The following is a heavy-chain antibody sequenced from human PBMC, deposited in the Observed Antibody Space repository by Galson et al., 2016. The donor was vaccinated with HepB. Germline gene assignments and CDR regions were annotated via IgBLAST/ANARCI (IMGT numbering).Heavy chain of an antibody. CDR1: GYNFIDYY. V-gene: IGHV5-51*01. D-gene: IGHD1-26*01. CDR3: AREGSGSPQF. Sequence: QSGAEVKKPGESLSISCKGSGYNFIDYYIIWVRQMPGKGLEWMGIIYPGDSDIRYSPSFQGQVTISADTSVSSAYLQWRSLNASDTAIYYCAREGSGSPQFWGQGTVVIVSS. CDR2: IYPGDSDI. J-gene: IGHJ3*01.